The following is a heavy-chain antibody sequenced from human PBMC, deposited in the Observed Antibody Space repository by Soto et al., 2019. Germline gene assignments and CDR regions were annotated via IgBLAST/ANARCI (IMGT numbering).Heavy chain of an antibody. CDR3: AKDRGLLWFGGTFDY. J-gene: IGHJ4*02. CDR2: ISGSGDST. Sequence: EVQLLESGGGLVQPGGSLRLSCAASGFTFSSYAMSWVRQAPGKGLEWVSAISGSGDSTYYADSVKGRFTISRDNSKNTLYLQMNSLRAEDTAVYYCAKDRGLLWFGGTFDYWGQGTLVTVSS. D-gene: IGHD3-10*01. V-gene: IGHV3-23*01. CDR1: GFTFSSYA.